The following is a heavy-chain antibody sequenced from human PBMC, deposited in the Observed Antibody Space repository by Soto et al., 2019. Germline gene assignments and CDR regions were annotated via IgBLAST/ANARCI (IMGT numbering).Heavy chain of an antibody. D-gene: IGHD6-19*01. J-gene: IGHJ4*02. Sequence: EVQLLESGGGLVQPGGSPRLSCAASVFTFTTYAMKWVRQAPGKGLEWVSFVSGSGDDTFYADSVKGRFTISRDNSKNKLFLQMNSLRAEDTAVYYCASVNSRAWYAGYYFDYWGQGTLVIVSS. CDR2: VSGSGDDT. CDR1: VFTFTTYA. CDR3: ASVNSRAWYAGYYFDY. V-gene: IGHV3-23*01.